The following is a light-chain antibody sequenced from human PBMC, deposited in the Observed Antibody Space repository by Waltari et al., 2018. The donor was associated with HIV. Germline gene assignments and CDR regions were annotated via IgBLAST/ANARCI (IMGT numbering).Light chain of an antibody. V-gene: IGKV3-20*01. CDR2: GAS. CDR3: QQYDNSPGYT. Sequence: EIVLTQSPGTLSLSPGERVTLSSRASQTISSPYLAWYQQKPGQAPRLLIHGASSRATGIPDRFSGNGSGTDFTLTISRLEPEDFAVYYCQQYDNSPGYTFGQGTKLEIK. J-gene: IGKJ2*01. CDR1: QTISSPY.